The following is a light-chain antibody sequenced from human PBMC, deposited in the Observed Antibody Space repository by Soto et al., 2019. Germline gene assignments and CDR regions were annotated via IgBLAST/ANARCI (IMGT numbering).Light chain of an antibody. CDR3: SSYTTSSTLYV. V-gene: IGLV2-14*03. CDR2: DVT. CDR1: SSDVGAYNY. Sequence: QSALTQPASVSGSPGQWITISCTGTSSDVGAYNYVSWYQQYPGTAPKYIIYDVTNRPSGVSYRFSGSKSGNTASLTISGLQAEDEADYYGSSYTTSSTLYVFGTGTKLTVL. J-gene: IGLJ1*01.